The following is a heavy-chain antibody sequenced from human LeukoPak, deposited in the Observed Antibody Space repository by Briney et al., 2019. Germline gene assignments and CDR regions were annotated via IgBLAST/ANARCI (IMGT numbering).Heavy chain of an antibody. CDR1: GGSISSGGYY. Sequence: SSETLSLTCTVSGGSISSGGYYWSWIRQPPGKGLEWIGYIYHSGSTYYNPFLKSRVTISVDRSKNQFSLKLSSVTAADTAVYYCAVVITNDAFDIWGQGTMVTVSS. J-gene: IGHJ3*02. V-gene: IGHV4-30-2*01. CDR2: IYHSGST. D-gene: IGHD3-22*01. CDR3: AVVITNDAFDI.